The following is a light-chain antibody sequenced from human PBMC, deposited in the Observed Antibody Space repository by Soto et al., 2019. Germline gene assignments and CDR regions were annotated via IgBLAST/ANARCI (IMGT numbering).Light chain of an antibody. CDR2: GAS. CDR1: QTVSSSY. CDR3: QQYASSPLT. Sequence: EIVLTKSPGTLSLSPGERATLSCRASQTVSSSYLAWYQQKPGQAPRLLRYGASSRATGIPDRFSGSGSGTDFTLTISILEPEDFAEYYCQQYASSPLTFGEGTKVEIK. J-gene: IGKJ4*01. V-gene: IGKV3-20*01.